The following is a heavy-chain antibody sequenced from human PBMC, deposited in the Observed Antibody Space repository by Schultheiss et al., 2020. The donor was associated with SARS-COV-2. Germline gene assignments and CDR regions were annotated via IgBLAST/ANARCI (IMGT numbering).Heavy chain of an antibody. CDR1: GFTFSSYW. CDR3: AKTGVWCSSTSCYDDYFDY. CDR2: ISYDGSNK. J-gene: IGHJ4*02. D-gene: IGHD2-2*01. V-gene: IGHV3-30*18. Sequence: GGSLRLSCAASGFTFSSYWMHWVRQAPGKGLEWVAVISYDGSNKYYADSVKGRFTISRDNSKNTLYLQMNSLRAEDTAVYYCAKTGVWCSSTSCYDDYFDYWGQGTLVTVSS.